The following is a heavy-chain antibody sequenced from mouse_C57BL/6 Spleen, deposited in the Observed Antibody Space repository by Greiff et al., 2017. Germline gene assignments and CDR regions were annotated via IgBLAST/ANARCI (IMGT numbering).Heavy chain of an antibody. CDR1: GYTFTSYW. D-gene: IGHD2-5*01. J-gene: IGHJ2*01. CDR3: ARGGVTHDYDY. Sequence: QVQLQQPGAELVKPGASVKMSCTASGYTFTSYWITWVKQRPGQGLEWIGDIYPGSGSTNYNEKFKSKATLTVDTSSSTAYMPLSRLTAEDSAVYYCARGGVTHDYDYWGQGTTLTVSS. V-gene: IGHV1-55*01. CDR2: IYPGSGST.